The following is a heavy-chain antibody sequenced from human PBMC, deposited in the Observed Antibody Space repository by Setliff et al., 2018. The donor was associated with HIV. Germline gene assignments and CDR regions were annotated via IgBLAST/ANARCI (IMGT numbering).Heavy chain of an antibody. V-gene: IGHV4-39*01. CDR2: IYYSGST. CDR1: GGSISSSSHY. Sequence: SETLSLTCTVSGGSISSSSHYWGWIRQPPGKGLEWVGSIYYSGSTYYNPFLKSRVTISLDTSKNQLSLKLSSVTAADTAVYYCASYYRVSGWYQEASWFFDLWGRGTLVTVSS. J-gene: IGHJ2*01. CDR3: ASYYRVSGWYQEASWFFDL. D-gene: IGHD6-19*01.